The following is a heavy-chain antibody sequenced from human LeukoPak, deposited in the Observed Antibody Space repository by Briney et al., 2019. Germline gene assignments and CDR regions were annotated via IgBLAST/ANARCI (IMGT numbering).Heavy chain of an antibody. CDR2: IIPIFGTA. J-gene: IGHJ4*02. D-gene: IGHD1-26*01. V-gene: IGHV1-69*05. Sequence: ASVKVSCKASGGTFSSYAISWVRQAPGQGLEWMGGIIPIFGTANYAQEFQGRVTITTDESTSTAHMELSSLRSEDTAVYYCASSPKGQEWAYFDYWGQGTLVTVSS. CDR3: ASSPKGQEWAYFDY. CDR1: GGTFSSYA.